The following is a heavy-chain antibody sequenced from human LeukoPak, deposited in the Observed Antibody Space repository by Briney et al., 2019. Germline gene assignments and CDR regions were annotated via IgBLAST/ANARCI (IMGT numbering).Heavy chain of an antibody. J-gene: IGHJ4*02. CDR2: IRDSGGST. V-gene: IGHV3-23*01. Sequence: PGGSLRLSCAASGFTFSSYAMSWVRQAPGKGLEWVSGIRDSGGSTYYADSVKGRFTISRDNSKNTLYLQMNSLTAEDTALYYCAKARGYSSSSSFDYWGQGTLVTVSS. CDR1: GFTFSSYA. D-gene: IGHD6-13*01. CDR3: AKARGYSSSSSFDY.